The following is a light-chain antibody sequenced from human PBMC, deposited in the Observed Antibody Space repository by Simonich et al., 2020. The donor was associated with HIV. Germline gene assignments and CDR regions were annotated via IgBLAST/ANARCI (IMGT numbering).Light chain of an antibody. V-gene: IGKV3-11*01. J-gene: IGKJ5*01. Sequence: EIVLTQSPGTLSLSPGERATLSCRASQSVRIYLAWYQQKPGQAPRLLIYDASNRATVVPARFSGSGSGTDFTLTITSLESEDFAVYYCQQRSNWITFGQGTRLEIK. CDR3: QQRSNWIT. CDR2: DAS. CDR1: QSVRIY.